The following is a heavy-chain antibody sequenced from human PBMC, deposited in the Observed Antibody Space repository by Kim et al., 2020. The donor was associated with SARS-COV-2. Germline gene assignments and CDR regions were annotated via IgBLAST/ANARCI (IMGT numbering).Heavy chain of an antibody. Sequence: SETLSLTCTVSGGSISSYYWSWIRQPPGKGLEWIGYIYYSGSTNYNPSLKSRVTISVDTSKNQFSLKLSSVTAADTAVYYCAGDHGVVGATDYWGQGTMVTVSS. J-gene: IGHJ4*02. CDR3: AGDHGVVGATDY. CDR1: GGSISSYY. V-gene: IGHV4-59*01. CDR2: IYYSGST. D-gene: IGHD1-26*01.